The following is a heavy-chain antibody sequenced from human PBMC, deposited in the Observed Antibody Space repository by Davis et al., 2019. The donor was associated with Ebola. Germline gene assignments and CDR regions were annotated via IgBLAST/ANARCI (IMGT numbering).Heavy chain of an antibody. CDR1: GFTFRSYA. V-gene: IGHV3-23*01. CDR3: THTTPGPGSDY. J-gene: IGHJ4*02. CDR2: FSGSGGST. D-gene: IGHD1-1*01. Sequence: PGGSLRLSCAASGFTFRSYAMRWVRQAPGKGPEWVSAFSGSGGSTYYADSVKGRFTISRDNSKNTLYLQMNSLRAEDTAVYYCTHTTPGPGSDYWGQGTLVTVSS.